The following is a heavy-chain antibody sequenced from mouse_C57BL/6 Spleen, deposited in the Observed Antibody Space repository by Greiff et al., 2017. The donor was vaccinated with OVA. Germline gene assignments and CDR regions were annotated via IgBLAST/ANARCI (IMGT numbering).Heavy chain of an antibody. CDR2: IYPGSGNT. CDR1: GYSFTSYY. Sequence: VQLQQSGPELVKPGASVKISCKASGYSFTSYYIHWVKQRPGQGLEWIGWIYPGSGNTKYNEKFKGKATLTADTSSSTAYMQLSSLTSEDSAVYYCARMGYYDYDAWFAYWGQGTLVTVSA. J-gene: IGHJ3*01. V-gene: IGHV1-66*01. D-gene: IGHD2-4*01. CDR3: ARMGYYDYDAWFAY.